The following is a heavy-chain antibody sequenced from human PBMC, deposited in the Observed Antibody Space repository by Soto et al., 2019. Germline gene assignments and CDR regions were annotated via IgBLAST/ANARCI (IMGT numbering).Heavy chain of an antibody. D-gene: IGHD4-17*01. Sequence: QVQLVQSGAEVKKPGSSVKVSCKASGGTFTTYPINWVRQAPGQGLEWMGGIIPMFGTTNYAQTFQGRGTITAAESTRTAYMELSRLRAEDTAMYYCARQFTDGDYQYWGQGTRVTVSS. CDR3: ARQFTDGDYQY. V-gene: IGHV1-69*01. CDR2: IIPMFGTT. J-gene: IGHJ4*02. CDR1: GGTFTTYP.